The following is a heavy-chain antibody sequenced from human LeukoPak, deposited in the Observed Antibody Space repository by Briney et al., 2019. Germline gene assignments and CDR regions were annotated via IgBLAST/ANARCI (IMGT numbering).Heavy chain of an antibody. CDR3: ARDSYTNVVPAAQRAFDI. V-gene: IGHV3-74*01. CDR1: GFTFSSSW. J-gene: IGHJ3*02. D-gene: IGHD2-2*01. CDR2: INTDGKTT. Sequence: PGGSLRLSCVASGFTFSSSWMHWVRQAPGKGLVWVSRINTDGKTTTYADSVKGRFTISRDNTKNTLYLQMNSLNAEDTALYYCARDSYTNVVPAAQRAFDIWGQGTMVTVSS.